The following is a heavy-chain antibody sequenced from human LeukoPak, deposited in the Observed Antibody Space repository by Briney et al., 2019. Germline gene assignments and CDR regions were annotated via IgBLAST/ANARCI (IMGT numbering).Heavy chain of an antibody. CDR2: INPNSGGT. V-gene: IGHV1-2*02. Sequence: ASVKVSCKASGYTFTGYYVHWVRQAPGQGLEWMGWINPNSGGTNYAQKFQGRVTMTRDTSISTAYMELSRLRSDDTAVYYCARDGYSYGRTYNWFDPWGQGTLVTVSS. CDR3: ARDGYSYGRTYNWFDP. J-gene: IGHJ5*02. CDR1: GYTFTGYY. D-gene: IGHD5-18*01.